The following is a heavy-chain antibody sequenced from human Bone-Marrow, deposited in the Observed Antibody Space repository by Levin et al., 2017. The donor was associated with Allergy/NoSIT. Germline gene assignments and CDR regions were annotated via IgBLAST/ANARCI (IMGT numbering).Heavy chain of an antibody. CDR3: AKVLNGGKRVPNSKWSSVAGTGAYYDGMDV. CDR2: ISGSGGST. D-gene: IGHD6-19*01. Sequence: PGGSLRLSCAASGFTFSSYAMSWVRQAPGKGLEWVSAISGSGGSTYYADSVKGRFTISRDNSKNTLYLQMNSLRAEDTAVYYCAKVLNGGKRVPNSKWSSVAGTGAYYDGMDVWGQGTTVTVSS. CDR1: GFTFSSYA. J-gene: IGHJ6*02. V-gene: IGHV3-23*01.